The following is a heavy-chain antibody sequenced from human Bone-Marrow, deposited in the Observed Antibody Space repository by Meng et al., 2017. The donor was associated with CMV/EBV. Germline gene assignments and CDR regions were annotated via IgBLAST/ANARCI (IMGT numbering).Heavy chain of an antibody. CDR1: GYSLSSGYY. CDR3: GQRAAAGAGYFDY. Sequence: SETLSLTCTVSGYSLSSGYYWGWIRQPPGKGLEWIGSIYHSGSTYYNPSLKSRVTISVDTDKNQLSLKLSYVTAADTAVYYCGQRAAAGAGYFDYWGQGTRVTGYS. D-gene: IGHD6-13*01. V-gene: IGHV4-38-2*02. J-gene: IGHJ4*02. CDR2: IYHSGST.